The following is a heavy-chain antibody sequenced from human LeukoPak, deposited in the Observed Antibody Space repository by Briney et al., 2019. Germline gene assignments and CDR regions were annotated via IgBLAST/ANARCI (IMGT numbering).Heavy chain of an antibody. J-gene: IGHJ5*02. CDR2: IYYSGST. Sequence: PSEPLSLTCTVSGGSISSYYWSWIRQPPGKGLEWIGYIYYSGSTIYNPSLKSRVTISVDTSKIQFSLKLSSVTAADTAVYYCARAAPWFDPWGQGTLVTVSS. V-gene: IGHV4-59*01. CDR3: ARAAPWFDP. CDR1: GGSISSYY.